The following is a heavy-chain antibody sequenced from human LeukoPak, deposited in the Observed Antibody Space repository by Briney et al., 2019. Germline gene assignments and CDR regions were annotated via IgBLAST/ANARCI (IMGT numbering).Heavy chain of an antibody. J-gene: IGHJ6*02. V-gene: IGHV4-61*05. CDR3: ARYGGNSSHYYYGMDV. Sequence: PSETLSLTCTVSGGSISSSSYYWSWIRQPPGQGLEWIGYIYYSGSTNYNPSLKSRVTISVDTSKNQFSLKLSSVTAADTAVYYCARYGGNSSHYYYGMDVWGQGTTVTVSS. CDR1: GGSISSSSYY. D-gene: IGHD4-23*01. CDR2: IYYSGST.